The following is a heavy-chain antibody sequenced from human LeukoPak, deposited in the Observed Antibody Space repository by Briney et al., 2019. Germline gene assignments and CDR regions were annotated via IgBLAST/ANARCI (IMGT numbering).Heavy chain of an antibody. V-gene: IGHV4-59*08. CDR2: IYYSGST. Sequence: PSETLSLTCTVSGGSISSYYWGWIRQPPGKGLEWIGYIYYSGSTNYNPSLKSRVTISVDTSKNQFSLKLSSVTAADTAVYYCARSSSGSYDAWFDPWGQGTLVTVSS. J-gene: IGHJ5*02. CDR1: GGSISSYY. D-gene: IGHD1-26*01. CDR3: ARSSSGSYDAWFDP.